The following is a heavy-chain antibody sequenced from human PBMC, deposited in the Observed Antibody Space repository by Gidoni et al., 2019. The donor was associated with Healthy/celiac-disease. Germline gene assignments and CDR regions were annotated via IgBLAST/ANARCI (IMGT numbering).Heavy chain of an antibody. CDR1: GYSISSGYH. Sequence: QVQLQESGPGLVKPSETLSLTCAVSGYSISSGYHGGWIRQPPGKGLEWIGSIYHSGSTYYNPSLKSRVTISVDTSKNQFSLKLSSVTAADTAVYYCAREDSSSSYFDYWGQGTLVTVSS. D-gene: IGHD6-13*01. CDR3: AREDSSSSYFDY. CDR2: IYHSGST. V-gene: IGHV4-38-2*01. J-gene: IGHJ4*02.